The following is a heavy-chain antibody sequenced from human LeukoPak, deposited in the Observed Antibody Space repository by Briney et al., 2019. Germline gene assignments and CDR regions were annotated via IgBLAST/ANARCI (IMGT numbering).Heavy chain of an antibody. Sequence: GGSLRLSCAASGFTFSGYSMNWVRQAPGKGLEWVSSISSSSSYIYYADSVKGRFTISRDNAKNSLYLQMNSLRAEDTAVYYCASSSGTDIDFDYWGQGTLVTVSS. J-gene: IGHJ4*02. CDR2: ISSSSSYI. CDR1: GFTFSGYS. CDR3: ASSSGTDIDFDY. D-gene: IGHD3-10*01. V-gene: IGHV3-21*01.